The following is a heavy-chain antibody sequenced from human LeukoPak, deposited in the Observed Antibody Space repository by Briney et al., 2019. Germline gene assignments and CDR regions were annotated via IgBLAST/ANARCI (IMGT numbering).Heavy chain of an antibody. CDR2: IYYSGST. J-gene: IGHJ6*02. CDR1: GGSISSYY. Sequence: PSETLSLTCTVSGGSISSYYWSWIRQPPGKGLEWIGYIYYSGSTNYNPSLKSRVTISVDTSKNQFSLKLSSVTAADTAVYYCARGISSGWRSNGMDVWGQGTTVTVSS. CDR3: ARGISSGWRSNGMDV. D-gene: IGHD6-19*01. V-gene: IGHV4-59*12.